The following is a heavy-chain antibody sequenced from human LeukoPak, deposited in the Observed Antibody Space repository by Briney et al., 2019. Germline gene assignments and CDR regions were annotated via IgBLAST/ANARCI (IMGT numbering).Heavy chain of an antibody. CDR2: IRPTDGST. Sequence: ASVKVSCKPCGYIFINHYIHWVRQAPGQGLECMGVIRPTDGSTSYAQNFQGRLSMTSDTSTSTAYMELSSLRSEDTAIYYCTRTINSWFDPWGQGTPVSVSS. J-gene: IGHJ5*02. CDR3: TRTINSWFDP. D-gene: IGHD3-9*01. V-gene: IGHV1-46*01. CDR1: GYIFINHY.